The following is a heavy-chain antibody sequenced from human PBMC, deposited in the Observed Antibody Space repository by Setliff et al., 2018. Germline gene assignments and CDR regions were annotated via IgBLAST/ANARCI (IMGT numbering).Heavy chain of an antibody. CDR3: ARATSGWYSAYYYYMDV. D-gene: IGHD6-19*01. J-gene: IGHJ6*03. CDR1: GDSISSRRNY. V-gene: IGHV4-61*09. CDR2: IYTSWST. Sequence: PSETLSLTCTVSGDSISSRRNYWGWFRQPAGKGLEWIGQIYTSWSTNYNPSLQSRVTISLDTSKNQFSLNLTSVTAADTAVYYCARATSGWYSAYYYYMDVWGKGTTVTVSS.